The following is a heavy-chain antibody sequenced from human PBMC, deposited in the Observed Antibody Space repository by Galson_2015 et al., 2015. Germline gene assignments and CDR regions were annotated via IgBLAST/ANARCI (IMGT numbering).Heavy chain of an antibody. CDR1: GCTFTSYA. J-gene: IGHJ4*02. CDR2: INAGNGNT. D-gene: IGHD6-19*01. CDR3: ARDHVGSGWYYFDY. Sequence: SCAASGCTFTSYAMHWVRQAPGQRLEWMGWINAGNGNTKYSQKFQGRVTITRDTSASTAYMELSSLRSEDTAVYYCARDHVGSGWYYFDYWGQGTLVTVSS. V-gene: IGHV1-3*01.